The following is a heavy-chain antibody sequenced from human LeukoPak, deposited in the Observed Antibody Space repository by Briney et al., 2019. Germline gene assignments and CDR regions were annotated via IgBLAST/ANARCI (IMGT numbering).Heavy chain of an antibody. V-gene: IGHV1-2*02. J-gene: IGHJ4*02. Sequence: ASVKVSCKASGYTFISYYLHWVRQAPGQGLEWMGWINPNSGGTNFAEKFQGRVTMTRDTSISTAYMELRSLRSDDTAMYYCARGDSSAWVRIPDYWGQGTLVTVSS. CDR3: ARGDSSAWVRIPDY. CDR2: INPNSGGT. D-gene: IGHD6-19*01. CDR1: GYTFISYY.